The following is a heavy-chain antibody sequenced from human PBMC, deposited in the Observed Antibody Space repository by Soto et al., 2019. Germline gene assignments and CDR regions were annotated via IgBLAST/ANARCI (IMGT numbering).Heavy chain of an antibody. CDR1: GFTFSSYG. V-gene: IGHV3-30*19. D-gene: IGHD6-13*01. J-gene: IGHJ3*02. Sequence: QVHLEESGGGVVKPGTSLRLSCVASGFTFSSYGIHWVRQAPGKGLEWVAVIPNTEDTKYYADSVQGRFTISRDNSKNTLFLQMDSLMSEDTAMYYCARTAGGRVRGALDIWGQGTMVAV. CDR3: ARTAGGRVRGALDI. CDR2: IPNTEDTK.